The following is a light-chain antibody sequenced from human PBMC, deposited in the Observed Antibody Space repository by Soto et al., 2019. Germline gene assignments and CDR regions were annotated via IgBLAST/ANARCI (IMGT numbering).Light chain of an antibody. Sequence: DIQMTQSPSTLSASVGDRVTITCRASQSITDWLALYQQKPGKAPKFLIYKASNLEGGVPSRFSGSGAGTEFARTISSVRPDDFGGYSCQYWDDYAWTFGQGTKVEIK. CDR1: QSITDW. J-gene: IGKJ1*01. CDR3: QYWDDYAWT. CDR2: KAS. V-gene: IGKV1-5*03.